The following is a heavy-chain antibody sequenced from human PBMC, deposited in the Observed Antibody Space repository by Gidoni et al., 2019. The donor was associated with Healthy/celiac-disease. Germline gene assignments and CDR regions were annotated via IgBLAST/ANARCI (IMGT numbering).Heavy chain of an antibody. V-gene: IGHV2-70*15. CDR3: ARISKDFWSGYYVADY. CDR1: GFSLSTSGMC. J-gene: IGHJ4*02. D-gene: IGHD3-3*01. Sequence: QVTLRESGPALVKPTQTLTLTCTFSGFSLSTSGMCVSWIRQPPGKALEWLARIDWDDDKYYSTSLKTRLTISKDTSKSQLVLTMTNMDPVDTATYYCARISKDFWSGYYVADYWGQGTLVTVSS. CDR2: IDWDDDK.